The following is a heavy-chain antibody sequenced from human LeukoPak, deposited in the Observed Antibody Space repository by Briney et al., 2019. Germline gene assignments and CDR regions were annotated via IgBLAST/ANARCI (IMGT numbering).Heavy chain of an antibody. V-gene: IGHV4-59*08. Sequence: SETLSLTCTVSGGSISSYYWSWIRQPPGKGLEWIGYINYSGTTNYNPSLKSRVTISVDTSKNQFSLKLSSVTAADTAVYFCAGATTWLSFDSWGQGALVTVSS. CDR1: GGSISSYY. D-gene: IGHD1-14*01. CDR3: AGATTWLSFDS. J-gene: IGHJ4*02. CDR2: INYSGTT.